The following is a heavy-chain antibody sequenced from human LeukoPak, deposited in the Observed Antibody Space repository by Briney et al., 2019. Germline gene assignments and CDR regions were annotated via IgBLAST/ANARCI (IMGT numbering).Heavy chain of an antibody. CDR1: GFTFSHYA. CDR2: ISGSGIST. D-gene: IGHD3-9*01. V-gene: IGHV3-23*01. J-gene: IGHJ4*02. Sequence: GGSLRLSCEGSGFTFSHYAMHWVRQAPGKGLEWVSTISGSGISTYYADSIKGRFTISRDNSKNTLYLQMNSLRAEDTALYYCAKGDNDILTGYYNSFDYWGQGTLVTVSS. CDR3: AKGDNDILTGYYNSFDY.